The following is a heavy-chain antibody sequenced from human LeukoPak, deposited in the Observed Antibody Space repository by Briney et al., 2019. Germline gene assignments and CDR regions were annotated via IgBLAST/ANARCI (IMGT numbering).Heavy chain of an antibody. CDR2: ISGSSTYI. CDR1: GFTFSDYS. V-gene: IGHV3-21*01. Sequence: GGSLRLSCAASGFTFSDYSMNWVRQAPGKGLEWVSSISGSSTYIYYADPVKGRFTISRDNAKNSLYLQMSSLRPEDTAVYYRARDIGSSSSGLDYWGQGTLITVSS. J-gene: IGHJ4*02. CDR3: ARDIGSSSSGLDY. D-gene: IGHD6-6*01.